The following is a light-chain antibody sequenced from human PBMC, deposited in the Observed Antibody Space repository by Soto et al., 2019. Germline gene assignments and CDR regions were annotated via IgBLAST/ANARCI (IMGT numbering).Light chain of an antibody. CDR3: QQRSSWPPIT. J-gene: IGKJ5*01. Sequence: EIVLTQSPATLSLSPGERATLSCRASQSVRSYLAWYQQKAGQAPRLLIYDTSNRATGIPARFSGSGSGTEFTLTISDLEPEDFAVYYCQQRSSWPPITFGQGTRLETK. CDR1: QSVRSY. CDR2: DTS. V-gene: IGKV3-11*01.